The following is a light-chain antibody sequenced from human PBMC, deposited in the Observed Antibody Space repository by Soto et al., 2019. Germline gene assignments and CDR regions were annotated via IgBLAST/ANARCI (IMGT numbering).Light chain of an antibody. J-gene: IGLJ1*01. CDR2: EVS. CDR3: SSYTSSRTYV. V-gene: IGLV2-14*01. CDR1: SSDVGGYNY. Sequence: QSALTQPASVSGSPGQSITISCTGTSSDVGGYNYVSWYQQHPGKAPKLMVYEVSNRPSGVSNRFYGSKSGNTASLTISGLPAEDEADYYCSSYTSSRTYVFGTGTKVTVL.